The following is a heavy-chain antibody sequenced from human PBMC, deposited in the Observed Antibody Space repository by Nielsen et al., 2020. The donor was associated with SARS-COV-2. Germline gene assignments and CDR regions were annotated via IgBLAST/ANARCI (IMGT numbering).Heavy chain of an antibody. CDR1: EISFRSYG. V-gene: IGHV3-30*03. Sequence: GESLKISCVASEISFRSYGMHWVRQAPGKGLDWVAFTSYDGRDKFYADSVRGRFIVSRDNFRNTLSLHMDSLRTEDTAVYFCARQATIYMNEVSGMDVWGQGTTVTFSS. D-gene: IGHD3-9*01. J-gene: IGHJ6*02. CDR2: TSYDGRDK. CDR3: ARQATIYMNEVSGMDV.